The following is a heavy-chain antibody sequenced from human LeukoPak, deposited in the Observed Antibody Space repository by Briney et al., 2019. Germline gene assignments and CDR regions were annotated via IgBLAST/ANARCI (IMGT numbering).Heavy chain of an antibody. CDR2: LNSDGSST. V-gene: IGHV3-74*01. J-gene: IGHJ3*02. Sequence: GGSLRLSCAASGFTFSNYWMHWVRQAPGKGLVWVSRLNSDGSSTNYADSVKGRFTISRDNAKNSLFLQMNSLSAEDTAVYYCARGEGVVTTNHAFDIWGQGTMVTVSS. CDR1: GFTFSNYW. CDR3: ARGEGVVTTNHAFDI. D-gene: IGHD3-22*01.